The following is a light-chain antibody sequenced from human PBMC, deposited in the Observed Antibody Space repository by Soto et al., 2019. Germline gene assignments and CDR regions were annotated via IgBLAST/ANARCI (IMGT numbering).Light chain of an antibody. J-gene: IGKJ4*01. CDR2: GAS. CDR3: QQYNNWPLT. Sequence: EIVMTQSPATLSVSPGDRATLSCRASQSVTSNLAWYQQKPGQPPRRLIYGASTRATGIPARFSGSGSGTEFTLTISSLQSEDFAVYYCQQYNNWPLTFGGGTKVEIK. CDR1: QSVTSN. V-gene: IGKV3-15*01.